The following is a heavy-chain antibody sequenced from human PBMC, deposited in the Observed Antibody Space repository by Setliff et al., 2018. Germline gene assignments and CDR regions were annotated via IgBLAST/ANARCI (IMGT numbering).Heavy chain of an antibody. J-gene: IGHJ4*02. Sequence: LSLTCTVSGGSINSMSYYWGWIRQPPGKGLEWIGSIYHSGSSNYNPSLRSRVTMSVDTSKNQFSLKLTSVTAADTAVYYCRFWSGYYKNDYWGQGTLVTVSS. CDR2: IYHSGSS. CDR3: RFWSGYYKNDY. V-gene: IGHV4-39*07. D-gene: IGHD3-3*01. CDR1: GGSINSMSYY.